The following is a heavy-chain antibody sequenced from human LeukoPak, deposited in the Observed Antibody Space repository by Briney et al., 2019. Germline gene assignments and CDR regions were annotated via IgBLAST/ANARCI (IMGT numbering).Heavy chain of an antibody. Sequence: SPETLSLTCTVSGGSISSYNWSWIGQPPRKGLDWIGYTYYSGSTNYNPSLKSRVTISVDTSKNQFSLKLSSVTAADTAVYYCARDLRERSSWYFAFDIWGQGTMVTVSS. V-gene: IGHV4-59*01. D-gene: IGHD6-13*01. J-gene: IGHJ3*02. CDR1: GGSISSYN. CDR2: TYYSGST. CDR3: ARDLRERSSWYFAFDI.